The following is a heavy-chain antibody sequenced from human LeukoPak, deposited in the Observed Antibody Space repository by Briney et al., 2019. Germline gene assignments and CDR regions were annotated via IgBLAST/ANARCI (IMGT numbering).Heavy chain of an antibody. CDR2: IYPGDSDT. J-gene: IGHJ4*02. CDR3: ARHVEYYDFWSGYYTEYYFDY. CDR1: GYSFTSYW. V-gene: IGHV5-51*01. D-gene: IGHD3-3*01. Sequence: GESLKISCKGSGYSFTSYWIGWVRQMPGKGLEWMGIIYPGDSDTRYSPSFQGQVTISADKSISTAYLQWSSLKASDTAMYYCARHVEYYDFWSGYYTEYYFDYWGQGTLVTVSS.